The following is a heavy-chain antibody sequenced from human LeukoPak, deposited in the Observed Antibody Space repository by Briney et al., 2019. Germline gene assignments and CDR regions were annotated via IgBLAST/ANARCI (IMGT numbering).Heavy chain of an antibody. V-gene: IGHV3-7*01. CDR2: IKQDGSEK. D-gene: IGHD6-6*01. CDR1: GFTFSSYA. Sequence: GGSLRLSCAASGFTFSSYAMSWVRQAPGKGLEWVANIKQDGSEKYYVDSVKGRFTISRDNAKNSLYLQMNSLRAEDTAVYYCARGARTHDYWGQGTLVTVSS. CDR3: ARGARTHDY. J-gene: IGHJ4*02.